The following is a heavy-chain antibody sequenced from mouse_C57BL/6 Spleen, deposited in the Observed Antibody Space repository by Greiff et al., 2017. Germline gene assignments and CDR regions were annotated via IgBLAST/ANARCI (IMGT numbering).Heavy chain of an antibody. D-gene: IGHD2-3*01. Sequence: EVQLVESGGGLVQPGGSMKLSCVASGFTFSNYWMNWVRQSPEKGLEWVAQIRLKSDNYATHYAESVKGRFTISRDDSKSSVYLQMNNLRAEDTGIYYCTDYDGYRYYAMDYWGQGTSVTVSS. CDR2: IRLKSDNYAT. CDR1: GFTFSNYW. CDR3: TDYDGYRYYAMDY. J-gene: IGHJ4*01. V-gene: IGHV6-3*01.